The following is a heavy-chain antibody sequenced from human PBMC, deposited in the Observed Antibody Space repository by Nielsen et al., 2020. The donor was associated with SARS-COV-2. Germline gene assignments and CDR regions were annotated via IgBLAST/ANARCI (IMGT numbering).Heavy chain of an antibody. CDR1: GGTFSSYA. J-gene: IGHJ6*02. Sequence: SVKVSCKASGGTFSSYAISWVRQAPGQGLEWMGGIIPIFGTANYAQKFQGRVTITADESTSTAYMELSRLRSEDTAVYYCARDSAPGGITIFGVVDAAMDVWGQGTTVTVSS. V-gene: IGHV1-69*13. D-gene: IGHD3-3*01. CDR2: IIPIFGTA. CDR3: ARDSAPGGITIFGVVDAAMDV.